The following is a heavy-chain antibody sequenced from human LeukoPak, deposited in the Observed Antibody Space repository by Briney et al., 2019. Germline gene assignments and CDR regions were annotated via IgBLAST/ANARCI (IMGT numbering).Heavy chain of an antibody. CDR3: ASDKGLTKIDY. D-gene: IGHD4/OR15-4a*01. J-gene: IGHJ4*02. V-gene: IGHV3-48*01. CDR2: ISSSTSAM. CDR1: GFTFGTYS. Sequence: PGGSLRLSCAASGFTFGTYSMNWVRQAPGKGLEWVAYISSSTSAMYYADSVKGRFTISRDNAKNSVYLQMNSLRAEDTAVYYCASDKGLTKIDYWGQGTLVTVSS.